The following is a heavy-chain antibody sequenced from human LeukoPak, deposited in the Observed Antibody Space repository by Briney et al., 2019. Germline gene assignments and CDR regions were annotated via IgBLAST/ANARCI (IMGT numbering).Heavy chain of an antibody. J-gene: IGHJ5*02. CDR3: ARSHTRKGFCGGGRCYPAVWWFDP. CDR1: GYTFINND. Sequence: EASVKVSWKASGYTFINNDINWVRQAPEQGLEWMAWIDPKNGNRGYAQNFQGRVTMTTDTSISTAYMELSSLRSDDTAVYYCARSHTRKGFCGGGRCYPAVWWFDPWGQGTLVTVSS. D-gene: IGHD2-15*01. CDR2: IDPKNGNR. V-gene: IGHV1-8*01.